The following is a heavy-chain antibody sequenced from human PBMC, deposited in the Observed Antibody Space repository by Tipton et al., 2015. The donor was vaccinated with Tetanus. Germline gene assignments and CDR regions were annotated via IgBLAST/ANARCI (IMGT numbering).Heavy chain of an antibody. CDR1: GASISNHFFY. CDR2: IHFGGDT. V-gene: IGHV4-39*02. Sequence: TLSLTCTVSGASISNHFFYWGWIRQSPGRGLEWIGTIHFGGDTAYNPSLRSRVTISVDTSRNHVSLKMPSVTAADTALYYCSSGSGTAISEDWGQGTLVTVSS. CDR3: SSGSGTAISED. D-gene: IGHD1-7*01. J-gene: IGHJ4*02.